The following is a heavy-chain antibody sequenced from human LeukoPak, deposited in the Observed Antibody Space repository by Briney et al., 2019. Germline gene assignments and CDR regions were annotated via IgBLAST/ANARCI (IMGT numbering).Heavy chain of an antibody. D-gene: IGHD1-7*01. CDR3: ARDLGSGTPLNC. J-gene: IGHJ4*02. CDR1: GFSFSSYW. V-gene: IGHV3-74*01. Sequence: GGSLRLSCEASGFSFSSYWMHWVRQAPGEGPVWVSLIRSDGTSTSYADSVKGRFTISRDNAKNTLYLQMNSLRAEDTAVYYCARDLGSGTPLNCRGQGTLVTVSS. CDR2: IRSDGTST.